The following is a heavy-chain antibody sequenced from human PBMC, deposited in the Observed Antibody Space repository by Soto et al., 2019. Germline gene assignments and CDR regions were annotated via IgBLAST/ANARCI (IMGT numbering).Heavy chain of an antibody. Sequence: GGSLRLSCAASGFTFSSYAMSWVRQAPGKGLVWVSRINSDGSSTSYADSVKGRFTISRDNAKNTLYLQMNSLRAEDTAVYYCARDFSSTEGSWFDPWGQGTLVTVSS. CDR3: ARDFSSTEGSWFDP. J-gene: IGHJ5*02. V-gene: IGHV3-74*01. D-gene: IGHD2-2*01. CDR1: GFTFSSYA. CDR2: INSDGSST.